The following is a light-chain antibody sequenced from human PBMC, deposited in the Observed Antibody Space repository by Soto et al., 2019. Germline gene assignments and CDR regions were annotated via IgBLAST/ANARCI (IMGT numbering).Light chain of an antibody. J-gene: IGKJ5*01. V-gene: IGKV3-20*01. CDR2: GAS. Sequence: EILMTQSPATMSVSPGERATLSCRASQSVGSDLAWYQQKPGQAPRLLIYGASSRATGIPDRFSGSGSGTDFTLTISRLEPEDFAVYYCQQYGSSPITFGQGTRLEIK. CDR3: QQYGSSPIT. CDR1: QSVGSD.